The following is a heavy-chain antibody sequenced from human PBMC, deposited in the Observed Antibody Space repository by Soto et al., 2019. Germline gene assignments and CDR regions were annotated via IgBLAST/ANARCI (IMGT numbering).Heavy chain of an antibody. CDR3: ARRARPDFYYMAV. CDR2: ISSNGVGT. Sequence: EVQLAESGGGLAQPGGSLRLSCAASGFTLSGYAMDWVRQAPGKGLEYVSGISSNGVGTYYANSVQGRFTISRDNSKNTVYLPMGSLRHADMAVYYCARRARPDFYYMAVWGKGTTVTVSS. J-gene: IGHJ6*03. CDR1: GFTLSGYA. D-gene: IGHD6-6*01. V-gene: IGHV3-64*01.